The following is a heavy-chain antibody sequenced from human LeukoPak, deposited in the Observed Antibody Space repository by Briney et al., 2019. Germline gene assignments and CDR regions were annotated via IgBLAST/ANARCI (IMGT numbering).Heavy chain of an antibody. CDR2: ISGSGGST. CDR1: GFSFSSYA. J-gene: IGHJ4*02. CDR3: AKGSGRKSFDY. V-gene: IGHV3-23*01. Sequence: PGGSLRLSCAASGFSFSSYAMNWVRQAPGKGLEWVSSISGSGGSTYYADFVKGRLTISRDNSKNTLYLQMNSLRAEDTAVYYCAKGSGRKSFDYWGQGTLVTVSS. D-gene: IGHD6-19*01.